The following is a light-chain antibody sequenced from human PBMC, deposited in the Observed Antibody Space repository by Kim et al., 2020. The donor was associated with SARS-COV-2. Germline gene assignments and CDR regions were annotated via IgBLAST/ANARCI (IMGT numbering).Light chain of an antibody. CDR1: QSVSSY. CDR3: QQRNNWPPIT. CDR2: DAS. J-gene: IGKJ5*01. Sequence: SPGERATLPCGASQSVSSYLAWYQQKPGQAPRLLIYDASNRATGIPARFSGSGSGTDFTLTISSLEPEDFAVYYCQQRNNWPPITFGQGTRLEIK. V-gene: IGKV3-11*01.